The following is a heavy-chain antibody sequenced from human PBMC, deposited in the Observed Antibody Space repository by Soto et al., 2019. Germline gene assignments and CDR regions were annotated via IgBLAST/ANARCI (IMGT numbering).Heavy chain of an antibody. CDR1: GGSFSGYY. J-gene: IGHJ4*02. CDR3: ARGRYYGSGSYY. CDR2: INHSGST. V-gene: IGHV4-34*01. Sequence: QVQLQQWGAGLLKPSETLSLTCAVYGGSFSGYYWSWIRQPPGKGLEWIGEINHSGSTNYNPSLKSRVNISVDTSKNQFSLKLSSVTAADTAVYYCARGRYYGSGSYYLGQGTLVTVSS. D-gene: IGHD3-10*01.